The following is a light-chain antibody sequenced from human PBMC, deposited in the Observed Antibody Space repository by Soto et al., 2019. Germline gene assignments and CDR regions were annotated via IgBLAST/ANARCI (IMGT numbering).Light chain of an antibody. CDR3: QQRGNWPLT. J-gene: IGKJ1*01. Sequence: EIVLTQSPGTLSLSPGERATLSCRASQSVSSSYLAWYQQKPGQAPRLLIYGASSRATGIPDRFSGSGSGTDFTLTISRLEPEDFAVYYCQQRGNWPLTFGQGTKVEIK. CDR1: QSVSSSY. CDR2: GAS. V-gene: IGKV3D-20*02.